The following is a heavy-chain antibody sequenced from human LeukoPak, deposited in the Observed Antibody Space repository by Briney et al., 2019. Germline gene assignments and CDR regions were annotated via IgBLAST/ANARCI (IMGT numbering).Heavy chain of an antibody. D-gene: IGHD5-24*01. CDR3: AKRSGGDNYQWAFDM. J-gene: IGHJ3*02. CDR1: GFTFDDYA. V-gene: IGHV3-9*03. Sequence: PGGSLRLSCAASGFTFDDYAMHWVRQAPWKGQEWVSGISWNSGSIGYADSVKGRFTISRDNAKNSLYLQMNSLRAEDIALYYCAKRSGGDNYQWAFDMWGQGKMDTVSS. CDR2: ISWNSGSI.